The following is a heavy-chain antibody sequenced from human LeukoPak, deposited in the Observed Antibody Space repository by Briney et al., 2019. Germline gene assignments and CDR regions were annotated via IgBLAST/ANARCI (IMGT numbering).Heavy chain of an antibody. CDR2: ISYDGSNK. CDR1: GFTFSSYG. V-gene: IGHV3-30*18. Sequence: PGGSLRLSCAASGFTFSSYGMHWVRQAPGKGLEWVAVISYDGSNKYYADSVKGRFTISRDNSKNTLYLQMNSLRAEDTAVYYCAKDRSGSHDYWGHGTLVTVSS. J-gene: IGHJ4*01. CDR3: AKDRSGSHDY. D-gene: IGHD1-26*01.